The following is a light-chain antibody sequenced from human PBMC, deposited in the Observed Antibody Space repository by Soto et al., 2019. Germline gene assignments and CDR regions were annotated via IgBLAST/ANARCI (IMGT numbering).Light chain of an antibody. CDR1: QSISDL. CDR3: QQYNGYWT. CDR2: KAS. Sequence: DIQMTQSPSTLSASVGDRVTITCRASQSISDLLAWYQQKPGKAPKLLIYKASSLKSGVPSRFSGSGSGTEFTLTISSLQPDDFESYYCQQYNGYWTFGQGTKVEIK. J-gene: IGKJ1*01. V-gene: IGKV1-5*03.